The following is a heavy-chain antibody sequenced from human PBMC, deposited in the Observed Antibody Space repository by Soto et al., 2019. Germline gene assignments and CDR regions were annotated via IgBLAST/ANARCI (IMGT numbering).Heavy chain of an antibody. V-gene: IGHV1-18*01. CDR2: ISAHNGNT. D-gene: IGHD1-1*01. CDR1: GYTFTSYG. CDR3: ARGRYGDY. Sequence: ASVKVSCKASGYTFTSYGITWVRQAPGQGLEWMGWISAHNGNTDYAQKLQGRVIVTRDTSTSTAYMELRSLISDDTAVYYCARGRYGDYWGQGALVTVSS. J-gene: IGHJ4*02.